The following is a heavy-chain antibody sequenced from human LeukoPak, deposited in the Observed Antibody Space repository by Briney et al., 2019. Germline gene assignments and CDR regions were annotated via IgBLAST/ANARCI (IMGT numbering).Heavy chain of an antibody. CDR1: GFTLSNYD. D-gene: IGHD2-2*01. J-gene: IGHJ5*02. Sequence: GGSLRVSCAASGFTLSNYDMNRVRQAPGKGLEWVSSISTSSRYIYYKDSVRGRFTISRDDAKNSLYLEMNSLRAEDTAVYYCARADCSSSTCYLRRSWFDPWGQGTLVTVSS. CDR2: ISTSSRYI. CDR3: ARADCSSSTCYLRRSWFDP. V-gene: IGHV3-21*01.